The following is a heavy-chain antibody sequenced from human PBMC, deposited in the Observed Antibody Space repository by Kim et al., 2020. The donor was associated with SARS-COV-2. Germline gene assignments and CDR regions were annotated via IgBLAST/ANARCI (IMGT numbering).Heavy chain of an antibody. CDR2: IDPSDSYT. D-gene: IGHD3-10*01. CDR3: ARLAGSGSGSYYYYYYGMDV. V-gene: IGHV5-10-1*01. CDR1: GYSFTSYW. Sequence: GESLKISCKGSGYSFTSYWISWVRQMPGKGLEWMGRIDPSDSYTNYSPSFQGHVTISADKSISTAYLQWSSLKASDTAMYYCARLAGSGSGSYYYYYYGMDVWGQGTTVTVSS. J-gene: IGHJ6*02.